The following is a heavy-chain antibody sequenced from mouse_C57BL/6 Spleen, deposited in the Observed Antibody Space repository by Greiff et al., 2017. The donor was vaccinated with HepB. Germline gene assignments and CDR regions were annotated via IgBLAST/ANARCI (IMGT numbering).Heavy chain of an antibody. CDR1: GFTFSDYG. Sequence: EVQLVESGGGLVKPGGSLKLSCAASGFTFSDYGMHWVRQAPEKGLEWVAYISSGSSTIYYADTVKGRFTISRDNAKNTLFLQMTRLRSEDTAMYYCARDDYDEVYYAIDYWGQGTSVTVSS. D-gene: IGHD2-4*01. J-gene: IGHJ4*01. CDR3: ARDDYDEVYYAIDY. V-gene: IGHV5-17*01. CDR2: ISSGSSTI.